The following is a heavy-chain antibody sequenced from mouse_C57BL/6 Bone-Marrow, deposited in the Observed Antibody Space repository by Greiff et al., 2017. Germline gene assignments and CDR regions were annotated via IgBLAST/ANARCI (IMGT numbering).Heavy chain of an antibody. CDR1: GYTFTSYG. CDR3: ARGAYGNYVYLYFDV. J-gene: IGHJ1*03. CDR2: IYIGNGYT. V-gene: IGHV1-58*01. Sequence: EVMLVESGAELVRPGSSVKMSCKTSGYTFTSYGINWVKQRPGQGLEWIGYIYIGNGYTEYNEKFKGKATLTSDTSSSTAYMQLSSLTSEDSAIYFCARGAYGNYVYLYFDVWGTGTTVTVSS. D-gene: IGHD2-1*01.